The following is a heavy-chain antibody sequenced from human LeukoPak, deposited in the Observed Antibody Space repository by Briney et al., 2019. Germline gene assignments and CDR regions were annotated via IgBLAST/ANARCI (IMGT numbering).Heavy chain of an antibody. Sequence: GRSLRLSCAASEFTFSSYAMHWVRQAPGKGLEWVAVISYDGSNKYYADSVKGRFTISRDNFKNTLYLQMNSLRAEDTAVYYCAKGKPGYSSSWYFQHWGQGTLVTVSS. V-gene: IGHV3-30-3*01. J-gene: IGHJ1*01. D-gene: IGHD6-13*01. CDR1: EFTFSSYA. CDR3: AKGKPGYSSSWYFQH. CDR2: ISYDGSNK.